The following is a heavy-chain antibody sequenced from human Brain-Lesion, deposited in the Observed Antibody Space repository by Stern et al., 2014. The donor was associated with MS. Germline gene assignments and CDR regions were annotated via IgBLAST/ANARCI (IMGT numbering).Heavy chain of an antibody. J-gene: IGHJ4*02. V-gene: IGHV1-2*04. CDR3: ATYYYDSTGYNDF. CDR1: GYTFTGYY. CDR2: INPKSGGT. D-gene: IGHD3-22*01. Sequence: QMQLVQSGAAVKKPGASVKLSCKASGYTFTGYYMHWVRQAPGQGLEWMGWINPKSGGTTYAQKFQGWVTMTRDTSINTAYMELSRLRSDDTAVYYCATYYYDSTGYNDFWGQGTLVTVSS.